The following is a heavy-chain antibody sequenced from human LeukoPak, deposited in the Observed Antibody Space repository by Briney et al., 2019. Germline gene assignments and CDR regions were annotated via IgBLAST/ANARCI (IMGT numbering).Heavy chain of an antibody. CDR2: ISGHQGNT. J-gene: IGHJ4*02. D-gene: IGHD5-12*01. Sequence: GASVKVSCKASGYTFTTYGIPWVRQAPGQGLEWMGWISGHQGNTKYAQKFQGRVTMTIDTPTSTAYMELRSLRSDDTAIYFWARSSLGTITTGPFDYWGQGTLVAVSS. V-gene: IGHV1-18*01. CDR1: GYTFTTYG. CDR3: ARSSLGTITTGPFDY.